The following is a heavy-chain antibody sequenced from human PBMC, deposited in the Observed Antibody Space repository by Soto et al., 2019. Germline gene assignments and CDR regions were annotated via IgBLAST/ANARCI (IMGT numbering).Heavy chain of an antibody. D-gene: IGHD2-2*01. J-gene: IGHJ4*02. V-gene: IGHV4-59*01. CDR3: ARGPRVRYFDY. CDR2: IYYSGST. CDR1: GGSISSYY. Sequence: LSLTCTVSGGSISSYYWSWIRQPPGKGLEWIGYIYYSGSTNYNPSLKSRVTISVDTSKNQFSLKLSSVTAADTAVYYCARGPRVRYFDYWGQGTLVTVSS.